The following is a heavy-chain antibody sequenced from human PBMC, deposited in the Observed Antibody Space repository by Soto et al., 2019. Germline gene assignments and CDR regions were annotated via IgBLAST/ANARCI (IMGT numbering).Heavy chain of an antibody. D-gene: IGHD2-15*01. J-gene: IGHJ4*02. CDR2: IYWDDDK. CDR1: GFSLSTTEEG. CDR3: AHGSCSGDDCYPNPYLDY. Sequence: QLTLKESGPTLVKPTQPLTLTCTFSGFSLSTTEEGVGWIRQPPGKDLEWLALIYWDDDKRYRPSLKTRLTITKDTSKNQVVLTMTNVDPEDTATYYCAHGSCSGDDCYPNPYLDYWGQGILVTVSS. V-gene: IGHV2-5*02.